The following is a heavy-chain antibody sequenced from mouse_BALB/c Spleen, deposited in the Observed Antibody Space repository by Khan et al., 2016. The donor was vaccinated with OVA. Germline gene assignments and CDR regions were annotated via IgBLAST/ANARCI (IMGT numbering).Heavy chain of an antibody. Sequence: QVQLKESGPGLVAPSQSLSLTCTISGFSLTNYGVHWVRQPPGKGLEWLVLMWGDGSTTYNSALKSRLTISKDNSKSQVFLKVNSLQTDDTAMYFCARQPYYHYNVMDYWGQGTSVTVSS. CDR1: GFSLTNYG. CDR3: ARQPYYHYNVMDY. V-gene: IGHV2-6-1*01. J-gene: IGHJ4*01. CDR2: MWGDGST. D-gene: IGHD2-10*01.